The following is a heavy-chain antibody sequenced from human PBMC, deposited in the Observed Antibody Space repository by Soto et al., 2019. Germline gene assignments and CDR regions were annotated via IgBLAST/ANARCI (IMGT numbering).Heavy chain of an antibody. Sequence: ASVKVSCKASGYTFTTYGISWVRQAPGQGLEWMGWISAYNGNTNYAQKLQGRVTMTTDTSTNTAYMELRSLRSDDTAVYYCARVSYYYDSSGYSIDASDIWGQGTMVTVSS. CDR1: GYTFTTYG. V-gene: IGHV1-18*01. CDR2: ISAYNGNT. CDR3: ARVSYYYDSSGYSIDASDI. J-gene: IGHJ3*02. D-gene: IGHD3-22*01.